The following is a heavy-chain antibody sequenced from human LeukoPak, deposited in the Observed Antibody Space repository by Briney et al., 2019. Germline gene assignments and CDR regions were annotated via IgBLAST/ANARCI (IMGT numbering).Heavy chain of an antibody. D-gene: IGHD3-22*01. CDR2: INHSGST. Sequence: PSETLSLTCTVSGGSISSYYWSWIRQPPGKGLEWIGEINHSGSTNYNPSLKSRVTISVDTSKNQFSLKLSSVTAADTAVYYCAREEDRSGDWGQGTLVTVPS. CDR1: GGSISSYY. V-gene: IGHV4-34*01. J-gene: IGHJ4*02. CDR3: AREEDRSGD.